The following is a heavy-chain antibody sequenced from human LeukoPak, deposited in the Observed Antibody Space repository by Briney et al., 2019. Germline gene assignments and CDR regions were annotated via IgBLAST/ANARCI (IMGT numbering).Heavy chain of an antibody. V-gene: IGHV3-23*01. J-gene: IGHJ6*03. CDR2: ISGSGGST. CDR1: GFTFSSYA. Sequence: PGGSLRLSCAASGFTFSSYAMSWVRQAPGKGLEWVSAISGSGGSTYYADSVKGRFTISRDSSKNTLYLQMNSLRAEDTAVYYCAAGIGSYYYYMDVWGKGTTVTVSS. CDR3: AAGIGSYYYYMDV. D-gene: IGHD3-3*01.